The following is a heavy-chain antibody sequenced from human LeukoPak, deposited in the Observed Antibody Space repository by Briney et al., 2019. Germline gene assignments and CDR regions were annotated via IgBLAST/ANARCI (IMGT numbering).Heavy chain of an antibody. CDR1: GFTFSSYS. CDR3: ARGSMNYAVFDY. D-gene: IGHD1-7*01. V-gene: IGHV3-21*01. Sequence: PGGSLRLSCAASGFTFSSYSMNWVRQAPGKGLEWVSSISSSSSYIYYADSVKGRFTISRDNAKNSLYLQMNSLRAEDTAVYYCARGSMNYAVFDYRGRGTLVTVSS. CDR2: ISSSSSYI. J-gene: IGHJ4*02.